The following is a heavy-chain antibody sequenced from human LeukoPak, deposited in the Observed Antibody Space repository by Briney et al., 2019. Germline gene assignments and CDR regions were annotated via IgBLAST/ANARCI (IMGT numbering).Heavy chain of an antibody. Sequence: SETLSLTCTVSGGSISSYYWSWIRQPPGKGLEWIGYIYYSGSTNYNPSLKSRVTMSVDTSKNQFSLKLSSVTAADTAVYYCARGYGGKAPTRYWYFDLWGRGTLVTVSS. V-gene: IGHV4-59*12. CDR1: GGSISSYY. CDR2: IYYSGST. D-gene: IGHD4-23*01. J-gene: IGHJ2*01. CDR3: ARGYGGKAPTRYWYFDL.